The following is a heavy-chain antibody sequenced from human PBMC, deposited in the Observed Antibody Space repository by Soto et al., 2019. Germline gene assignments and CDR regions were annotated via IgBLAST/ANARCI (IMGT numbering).Heavy chain of an antibody. CDR3: ARNTDHRLVRGWLDP. CDR1: GGSFSGYY. CDR2: INHSGST. V-gene: IGHV4-34*01. D-gene: IGHD3-10*01. Sequence: PSETLSLTCAVYGGSFSGYYWSWIRQPPGKGLEWIGEINHSGSTNYNPSLKSRVTISVDTSKNQFSLKLSSVTAADTAVYFCARNTDHRLVRGWLDPWGQGTLVTVSS. J-gene: IGHJ5*02.